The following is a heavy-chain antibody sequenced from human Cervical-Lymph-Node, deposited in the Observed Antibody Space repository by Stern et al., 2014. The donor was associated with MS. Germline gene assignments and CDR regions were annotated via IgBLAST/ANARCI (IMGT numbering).Heavy chain of an antibody. J-gene: IGHJ4*02. CDR3: ARTPFCPSGDCYFDY. CDR1: GYRFTSHW. D-gene: IGHD2-21*02. Sequence: EVQLVESGAELRKPGESLRLSCKGSGYRFTSHWIAWVRQMPGKGLEWMAIIYPGNSAKSYSPSFQGQVTISADKAISTAYLQWTSLKASDTAMYFCARTPFCPSGDCYFDYWGQGTLVTVSS. CDR2: IYPGNSAK. V-gene: IGHV5-51*03.